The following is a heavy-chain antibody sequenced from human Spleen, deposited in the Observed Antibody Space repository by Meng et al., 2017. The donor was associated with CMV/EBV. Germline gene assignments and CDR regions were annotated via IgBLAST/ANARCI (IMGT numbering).Heavy chain of an antibody. V-gene: IGHV4-4*02. J-gene: IGHJ2*01. CDR1: ISRSNW. Sequence: ISRSNWLSWVRQAPGKGLEWIGEIYHSGNTTYSPSLKSRVTISVDKSRNQFSLKLSSVTAADTAVYYCARAYCSGGSCYSAPWYFDLWGRGALVTVSS. D-gene: IGHD2-15*01. CDR3: ARAYCSGGSCYSAPWYFDL. CDR2: IYHSGNT.